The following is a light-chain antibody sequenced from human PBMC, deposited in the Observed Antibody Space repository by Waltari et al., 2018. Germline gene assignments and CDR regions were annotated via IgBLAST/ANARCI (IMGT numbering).Light chain of an antibody. CDR3: AAWDDSLNGWV. V-gene: IGLV1-44*01. CDR2: TDN. CDR1: SSNIGFNT. J-gene: IGLJ3*02. Sequence: QSVLTPPPSASGTPGPRVTISCSGSSSNIGFNTVSWYHQFPGTAPKRLIYTDNQRPAGVPDRFSGAKSGSSASLTISGLQSEDEAEYYCAAWDDSLNGWVFGGGTKVTVV.